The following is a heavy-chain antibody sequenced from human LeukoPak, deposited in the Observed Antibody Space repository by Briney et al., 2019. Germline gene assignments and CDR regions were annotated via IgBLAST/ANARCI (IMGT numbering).Heavy chain of an antibody. CDR3: ARLEGGWYGHYFDY. CDR1: GGSISSYY. D-gene: IGHD6-19*01. J-gene: IGHJ4*02. CDR2: IYYSGST. Sequence: SETLSLTCTVSGGSISSYYWSWIRQPPGKGLEWIGYIYYSGSTNYNPSLKSRVTISVDTSKNQFSLKVSSVTAADTAVYYCARLEGGWYGHYFDYWGQGTLVTVSS. V-gene: IGHV4-59*08.